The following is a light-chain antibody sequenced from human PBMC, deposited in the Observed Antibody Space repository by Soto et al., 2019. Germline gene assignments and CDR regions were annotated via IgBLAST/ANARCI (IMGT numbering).Light chain of an antibody. CDR1: SSDVGGYNY. Sequence: QSVLTQPASVSGSPGQSITISCTGTSSDVGGYNYVSWYQQHPGKAPKLMIYEVSNRPSGVSNRFSGSKSGNTASLTISGLQPEDEADYHCRSYTSSSTVVFGGGTKLTVL. V-gene: IGLV2-14*01. J-gene: IGLJ2*01. CDR3: RSYTSSSTVV. CDR2: EVS.